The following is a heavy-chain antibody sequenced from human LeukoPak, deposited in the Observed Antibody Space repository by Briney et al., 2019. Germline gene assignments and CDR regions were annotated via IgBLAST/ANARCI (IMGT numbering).Heavy chain of an antibody. V-gene: IGHV3-30*18. J-gene: IGHJ4*02. Sequence: GGSLRLSCAASGFSFSSYGMHWVRQAPGKGLEWVAVISYDGSNKCHADSVKGRFTISRDNSKSSLFLQMNSLRAEDTAVYYCAKDLRPQIPYGESPRGTAPMGHWGQGTLVTVSS. CDR3: AKDLRPQIPYGESPRGTAPMGH. CDR1: GFSFSSYG. D-gene: IGHD4-17*01. CDR2: ISYDGSNK.